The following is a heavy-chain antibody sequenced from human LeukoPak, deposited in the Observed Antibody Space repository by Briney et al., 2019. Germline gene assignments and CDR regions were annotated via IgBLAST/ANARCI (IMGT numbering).Heavy chain of an antibody. CDR3: ARAAGRIAARPGY. J-gene: IGHJ4*02. V-gene: IGHV3-53*01. CDR2: IYSGGST. CDR1: GFTVSGNY. Sequence: GGSLRLSCAASGFTVSGNYMSWVRQAPGKGLEWVSVIYSGGSTYYADSVKGRFTISRDNSKNTLYLQMNSLRAEDTAVYYCARAAGRIAARPGYWGQGTLVTVSS. D-gene: IGHD6-6*01.